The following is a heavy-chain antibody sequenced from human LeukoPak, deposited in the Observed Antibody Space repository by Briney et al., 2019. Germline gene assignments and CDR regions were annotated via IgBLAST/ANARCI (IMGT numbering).Heavy chain of an antibody. CDR3: ARERTSTVATPSDSFDI. J-gene: IGHJ3*02. V-gene: IGHV1-18*01. D-gene: IGHD4-23*01. Sequence: ASVKVSCKASGYNFISYGITWVRQAPGQGLERMGWISAYNGNTNYAQKLQGRVTMTTDTSTSTAYMELKSLRSDDTAVYYCARERTSTVATPSDSFDIWGQGTMVTVSS. CDR2: ISAYNGNT. CDR1: GYNFISYG.